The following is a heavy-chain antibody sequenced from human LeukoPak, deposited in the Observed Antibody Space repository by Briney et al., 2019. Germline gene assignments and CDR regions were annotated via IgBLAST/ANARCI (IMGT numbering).Heavy chain of an antibody. J-gene: IGHJ4*02. CDR2: ISGSGGTT. D-gene: IGHD6-19*01. CDR3: AKDHLPGIVVPDRDY. V-gene: IGHV3-23*01. CDR1: GFIFSRYG. Sequence: GGSLRLSCAASGFIFSRYGMTWVRQAPGKGLEWGSAISGSGGTTYYTDSVKGRFTISRDNSKNTLYLQINSLRAEDTAIYYCAKDHLPGIVVPDRDYWGQGTLVTVSS.